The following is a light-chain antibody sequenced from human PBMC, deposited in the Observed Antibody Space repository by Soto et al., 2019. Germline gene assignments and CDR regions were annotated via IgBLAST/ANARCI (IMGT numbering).Light chain of an antibody. Sequence: DIQLTQSPSFLSASVGDRVTITCRASQDISSYVAWYQQKPGKAPNLLIYGASSLQSGAPSGFSGSGSGTEFTLTISSLQPQDSATYYCQQLHSYPLTFGGGTKVEIK. V-gene: IGKV1-9*01. J-gene: IGKJ4*01. CDR3: QQLHSYPLT. CDR1: QDISSY. CDR2: GAS.